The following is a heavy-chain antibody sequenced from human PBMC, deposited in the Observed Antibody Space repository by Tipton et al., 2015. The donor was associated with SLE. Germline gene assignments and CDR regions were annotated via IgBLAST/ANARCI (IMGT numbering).Heavy chain of an antibody. Sequence: TLSLTCTVSGGTFSSRGYYWGWIRQPPGKGLEFIGSVYYSGSTYYNPSLKSRVTISLDMSKNQFSLKLSSVTAADTAVYYCARASWDYRGSGSFSDYWGQGTLVTVSS. CDR2: VYYSGST. J-gene: IGHJ4*02. D-gene: IGHD3-10*01. CDR1: GGTFSSRGYY. V-gene: IGHV4-39*07. CDR3: ARASWDYRGSGSFSDY.